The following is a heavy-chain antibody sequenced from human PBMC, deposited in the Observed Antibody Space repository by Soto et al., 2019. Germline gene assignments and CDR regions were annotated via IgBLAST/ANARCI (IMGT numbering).Heavy chain of an antibody. Sequence: SETLSLTCAVSGGSISSSNLWSWVRQPPGKGLEWIGEIYHSGSTNYNPSLKSRVTISVDKSKNQFSLKLSSVTAADTAVYYCARAGTPGVYGMDVWGQGTTVTVSS. D-gene: IGHD1-1*01. CDR2: IYHSGST. V-gene: IGHV4-4*02. CDR3: ARAGTPGVYGMDV. CDR1: GGSISSSNL. J-gene: IGHJ6*02.